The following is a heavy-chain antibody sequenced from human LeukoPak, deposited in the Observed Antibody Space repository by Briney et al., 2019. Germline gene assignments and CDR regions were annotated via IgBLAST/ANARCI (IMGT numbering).Heavy chain of an antibody. D-gene: IGHD6-13*01. Sequence: SETLSLTCTVSGGSISSYYWSWIRQPPGKGLEWIGYIYHSGSTNYNPSLKSRVTMSVDTSKNQFSLKLSSVTAADTAVYYCARHKQQLAPFDAFDIWGQGTMVTVSS. CDR2: IYHSGST. CDR1: GGSISSYY. V-gene: IGHV4-59*01. CDR3: ARHKQQLAPFDAFDI. J-gene: IGHJ3*02.